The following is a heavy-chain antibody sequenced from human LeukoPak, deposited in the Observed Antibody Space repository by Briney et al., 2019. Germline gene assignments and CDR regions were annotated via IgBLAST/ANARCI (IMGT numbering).Heavy chain of an antibody. V-gene: IGHV3-66*01. CDR2: IYSGGST. J-gene: IGHJ4*02. CDR1: GFALSSNY. D-gene: IGHD3-3*01. Sequence: TRGCLRLSCAVSGFALSSNYMGSVPQTTGEGVERVSVIYSGGSTYYADSVKGRFTISRDNSKNTLYLQMSSLRAEDTAVYYCARGPYDFWSGYCFAYWGQGTLVTVSS. CDR3: ARGPYDFWSGYCFAY.